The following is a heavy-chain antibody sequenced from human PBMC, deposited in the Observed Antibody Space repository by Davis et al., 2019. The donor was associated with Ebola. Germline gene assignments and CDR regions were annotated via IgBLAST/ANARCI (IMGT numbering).Heavy chain of an antibody. CDR3: ARVRGYSYIDY. CDR1: GCPISRYY. CDR2: INHSGST. J-gene: IGHJ4*02. Sequence: SETLSLTCTVSGCPISRYYWPWIRQPPGQGLEWLGEINHSGSTNYNPSLTCRLTISVDTSKNQFSLKLCSVTAADTAVYSCARVRGYSYIDYWGQGTLVTVSS. D-gene: IGHD5-18*01. V-gene: IGHV4-34*01.